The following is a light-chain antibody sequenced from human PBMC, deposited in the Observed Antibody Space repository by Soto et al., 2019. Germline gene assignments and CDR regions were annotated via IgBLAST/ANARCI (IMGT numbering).Light chain of an antibody. J-gene: IGKJ3*01. CDR3: QKYDRAPFT. Sequence: DIQMTQSPSSLSASVGDRVTITCRASQSISSYLNWYQQKPGKAPKLLLFGASTLQSGVPARFSGSGSGTLFTLTINGLLPEDVATYYCQKYDRAPFTFGPGTKVDIK. CDR2: GAS. V-gene: IGKV1-27*01. CDR1: QSISSY.